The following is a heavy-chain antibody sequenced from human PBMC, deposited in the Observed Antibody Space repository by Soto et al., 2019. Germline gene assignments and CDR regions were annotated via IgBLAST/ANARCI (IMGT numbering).Heavy chain of an antibody. J-gene: IGHJ4*02. Sequence: SETLSLTCTVSGGSVSSGSYYWNWIRQPPGKALEWIGYFYYNGITNYNPSLESRVTISVDTSKNQFSLKLSPVSAADTAVYYCARAGSWLHFAYWGQGTLVTVS. D-gene: IGHD5-12*01. CDR3: ARAGSWLHFAY. V-gene: IGHV4-61*01. CDR2: FYYNGIT. CDR1: GGSVSSGSYY.